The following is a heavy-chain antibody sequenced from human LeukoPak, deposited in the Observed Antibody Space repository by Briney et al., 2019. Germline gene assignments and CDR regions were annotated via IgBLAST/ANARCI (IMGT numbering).Heavy chain of an antibody. J-gene: IGHJ4*02. D-gene: IGHD3-16*01. CDR3: AREGGGGRRAGIDY. Sequence: GGSLRLSCAASGFSFSNYELNWVRQAPGKGLEWVSYISSSGSTIYYADSVKGRFSVSRDSAENSLFLQMNSLRAEDTAVYYCAREGGGGRRAGIDYWGQGTLVIVSS. CDR2: ISSSGSTI. CDR1: GFSFSNYE. V-gene: IGHV3-48*03.